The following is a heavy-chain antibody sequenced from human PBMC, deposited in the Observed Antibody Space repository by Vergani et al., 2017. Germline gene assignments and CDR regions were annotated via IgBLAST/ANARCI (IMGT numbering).Heavy chain of an antibody. J-gene: IGHJ6*01. CDR2: IGSSGPYI. CDR1: GFTFSDFS. V-gene: IGHV3-21*06. CDR3: ARDCTSGGCPNNYGMDV. D-gene: IGHD2-8*01. Sequence: VQLVESGGGLVKPGGSLRLSCAASGFTFSDFSMSWVRQAPGKGLEWVAFIGSSGPYINYADSVKGRFIISRDNTNNSLFLQLRSLRAEDAAVYYCARDCTSGGCPNNYGMDVWGQGDTVAGPS.